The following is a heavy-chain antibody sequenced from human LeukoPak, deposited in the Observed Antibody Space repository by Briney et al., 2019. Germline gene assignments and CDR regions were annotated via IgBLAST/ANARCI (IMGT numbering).Heavy chain of an antibody. CDR2: IIPIFGTA. Sequence: SVKVSCKASGGTFSSYAISWVRQAPGQGLEWMGGIIPIFGTANYAQKSQGRVTITTDESTSTAYMELSSLRSEDTAVYYCASLRGSYLDYWGQGTLVTVSS. D-gene: IGHD1-26*01. CDR3: ASLRGSYLDY. CDR1: GGTFSSYA. V-gene: IGHV1-69*05. J-gene: IGHJ4*02.